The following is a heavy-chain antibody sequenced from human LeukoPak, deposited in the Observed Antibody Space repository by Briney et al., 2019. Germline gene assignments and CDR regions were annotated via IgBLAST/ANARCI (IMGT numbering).Heavy chain of an antibody. D-gene: IGHD3-9*01. J-gene: IGHJ4*02. CDR1: GFTFSSYG. V-gene: IGHV3-30*02. CDR2: IRYDGSNK. CDR3: AKSSDGLRYFDWLPIDY. Sequence: GGSLRLSCAASGFTFSSYGMRWVRQAPGKGLEWVAFIRYDGSNKYYADSVKGRFTISRDNSKNTLYLQMNSLRAEDTAVYYCAKSSDGLRYFDWLPIDYWGQGTLVTVSS.